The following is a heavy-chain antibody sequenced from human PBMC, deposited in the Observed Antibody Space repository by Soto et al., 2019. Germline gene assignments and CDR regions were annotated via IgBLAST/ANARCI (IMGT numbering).Heavy chain of an antibody. CDR2: IDPSDSYT. CDR3: ASMVGGYCTNGVCSNYYGMDV. J-gene: IGHJ6*02. CDR1: VYSFTSYW. V-gene: IGHV5-10-1*01. Sequence: GESLKISCKGSVYSFTSYWISWVRQMPGKGLEWMGRIDPSDSYTNYSPSFQGHVTISADKSISTAYLQWSSLKASDTAMYYCASMVGGYCTNGVCSNYYGMDVWGQGTTVTVSS. D-gene: IGHD2-8*01.